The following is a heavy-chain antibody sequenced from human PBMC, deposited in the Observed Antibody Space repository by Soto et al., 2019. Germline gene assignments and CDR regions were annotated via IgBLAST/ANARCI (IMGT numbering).Heavy chain of an antibody. V-gene: IGHV1-18*01. CDR2: ISADNGNT. J-gene: IGHJ4*02. CDR3: AGDRGSYARDY. D-gene: IGHD1-26*01. CDR1: GYTFTNYG. Sequence: QVQLVQSGAEVKKPGASVKVYCKASGYTFTNYGISWVRQAPGQGLEWMGWISADNGNTNYAQKLQDRVTMTTDTSTITAYMELRRLRSDDTAVYYCAGDRGSYARDYGGQGTLVTVSS.